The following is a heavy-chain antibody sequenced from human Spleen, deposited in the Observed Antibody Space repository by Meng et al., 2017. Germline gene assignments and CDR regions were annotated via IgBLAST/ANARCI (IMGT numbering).Heavy chain of an antibody. J-gene: IGHJ4*01. CDR3: VKEGQLGYFDS. CDR1: GFTFSNNA. CDR2: ISRSGTTT. D-gene: IGHD1-1*01. Sequence: EVQLLESGGGLVQPGGSLRLSGAASGFTFSNNAMGWFRQAPEKGLDWVSTISRSGTTTYYADSVKGRFTISRDISKNTLYLQINSLRADDTAVYYCVKEGQLGYFDSWGHGTLVTVSS. V-gene: IGHV3-23*01.